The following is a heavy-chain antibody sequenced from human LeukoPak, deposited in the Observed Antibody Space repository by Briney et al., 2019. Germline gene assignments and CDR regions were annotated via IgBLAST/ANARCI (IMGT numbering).Heavy chain of an antibody. D-gene: IGHD3-9*01. Sequence: ASVKVSCKASGYTFTSYDINWVRQATGQGLEWMGCMNPNSGNTGYAQNVKGRVTMTRNTSISTAYMQLSSLRSEDTAVYYCARKLFGLRYFGWLLSDDARFDPWGQGTLVTVSS. J-gene: IGHJ5*02. CDR3: ARKLFGLRYFGWLLSDDARFDP. CDR2: MNPNSGNT. V-gene: IGHV1-8*01. CDR1: GYTFTSYD.